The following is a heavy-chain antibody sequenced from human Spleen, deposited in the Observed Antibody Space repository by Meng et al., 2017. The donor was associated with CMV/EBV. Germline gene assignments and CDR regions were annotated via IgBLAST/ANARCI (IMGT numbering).Heavy chain of an antibody. Sequence: ASVKVSCKASGYTFTNYAISWVRQAPGQGLEWMGWISVYNGNTNYARKVQGRVTMTTDTSTSTAYMELRSLRSDDTAVYYCACGSGSYYKNWGQGTLVTVSS. CDR2: ISVYNGNT. CDR1: GYTFTNYA. V-gene: IGHV1-18*01. CDR3: ACGSGSYYKN. D-gene: IGHD3-10*01. J-gene: IGHJ4*02.